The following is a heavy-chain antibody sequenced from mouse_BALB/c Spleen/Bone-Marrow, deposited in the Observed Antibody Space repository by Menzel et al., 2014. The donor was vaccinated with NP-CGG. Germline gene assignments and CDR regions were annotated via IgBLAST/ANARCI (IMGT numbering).Heavy chain of an antibody. V-gene: IGHV1-20*02. CDR2: INPYNGDT. Sequence: EVKLQESGPELVKPGASVKISCKASGYSFTGYFMNWVMRSHGKSLEWIGRINPYNGDTFYNQKFKGKATLTVDKSSSTAHMELRSLASEDSAVYYCARGEDYGRGSWFAYWGQGALVTVSA. D-gene: IGHD2-4*01. J-gene: IGHJ3*01. CDR1: GYSFTGYF. CDR3: ARGEDYGRGSWFAY.